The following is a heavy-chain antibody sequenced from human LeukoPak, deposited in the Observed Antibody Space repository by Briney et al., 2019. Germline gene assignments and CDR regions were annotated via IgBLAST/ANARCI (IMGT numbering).Heavy chain of an antibody. CDR1: GGSISSYY. V-gene: IGHV4-59*08. J-gene: IGHJ1*01. CDR3: ARVAAAGTAEYFQH. D-gene: IGHD6-13*01. Sequence: PSETLSLTCTVSGGSISSYYRSWIRQPPGKGLEWIGYIYYSGSTNYNPSLKSRVTISVDTSKNQFSLKLSSVTAADTAVYYCARVAAAGTAEYFQHWGQGTLVTVSS. CDR2: IYYSGST.